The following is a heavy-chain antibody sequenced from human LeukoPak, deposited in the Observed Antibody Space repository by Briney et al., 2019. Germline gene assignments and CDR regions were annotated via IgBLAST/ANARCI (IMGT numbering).Heavy chain of an antibody. J-gene: IGHJ4*02. D-gene: IGHD3-3*01. V-gene: IGHV3-23*01. CDR1: GFTFSSYA. CDR2: ISGSGGST. CDR3: AKGRIRFLEWLLSYYFDY. Sequence: GGSLRISCAASGFTFSSYAMSWVRQAPGKGLEWVSAISGSGGSTYYADSVKGRFTISRDNSQNTLYLLMNSLRAEDTAVYYCAKGRIRFLEWLLSYYFDYWGQGTLVNVS.